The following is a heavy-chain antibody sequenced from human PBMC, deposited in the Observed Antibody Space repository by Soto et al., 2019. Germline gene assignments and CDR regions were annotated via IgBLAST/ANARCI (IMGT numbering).Heavy chain of an antibody. J-gene: IGHJ4*02. V-gene: IGHV1-69*13. CDR3: ASGQTYYYDQFDY. D-gene: IGHD3-22*01. CDR1: GGTFSSYA. Sequence: SVKVSCKAPGGTFSSYAISWVRQAPGQGLEWMGGIIPILGTANYAQKFQGRVTITADESTSTAYMELSSLRSEDTAVYYCASGQTYYYDQFDYWGQGTLVTVSS. CDR2: IIPILGTA.